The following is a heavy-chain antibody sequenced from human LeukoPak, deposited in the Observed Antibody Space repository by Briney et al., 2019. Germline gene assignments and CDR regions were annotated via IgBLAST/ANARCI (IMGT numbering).Heavy chain of an antibody. V-gene: IGHV1-46*01. CDR2: INPSGGST. J-gene: IGHJ4*02. D-gene: IGHD2/OR15-2a*01. CDR3: ARGSTPADY. Sequence: ASVKVSCKASGGTFSSYAISWVRQAPGQGLEWMGIINPSGGSTSYAQKFQGRVTMTRDTSTSTVYMELSSLRSEDTAVYYCARGSTPADYWGQGTLVTVSS. CDR1: GGTFSSYA.